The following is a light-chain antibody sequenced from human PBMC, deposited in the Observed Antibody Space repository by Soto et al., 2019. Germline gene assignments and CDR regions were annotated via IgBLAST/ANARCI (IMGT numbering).Light chain of an antibody. CDR1: QSVSHY. Sequence: EIALTQSPATLSLSPGERATLSCSASQSVSHYLAWYQQKPGQATRLLISDASNMATGIPVRFSGSGSETDITRTISSLEPEDFAVDYCQQLNSLPITFGQGTRLEIK. J-gene: IGKJ5*01. CDR3: QQLNSLPIT. CDR2: DAS. V-gene: IGKV3-11*01.